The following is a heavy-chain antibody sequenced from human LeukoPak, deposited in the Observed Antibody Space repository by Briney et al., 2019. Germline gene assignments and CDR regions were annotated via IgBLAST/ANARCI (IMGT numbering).Heavy chain of an antibody. J-gene: IGHJ4*02. CDR3: AKDRIIVLPPAIAPVDY. Sequence: GGSLRLSCAASGLTFSSYGMYWVRQAPGKGLEWVAFIRYDGSDKYYADSVKGRFTISRDNSKNTLYLQMNSLRAEDTALYYCAKDRIIVLPPAIAPVDYWGQGTLVTVSS. CDR1: GLTFSSYG. V-gene: IGHV3-30*02. CDR2: IRYDGSDK. D-gene: IGHD2-2*01.